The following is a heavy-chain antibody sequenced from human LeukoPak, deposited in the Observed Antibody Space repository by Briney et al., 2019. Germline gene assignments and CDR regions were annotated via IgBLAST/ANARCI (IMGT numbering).Heavy chain of an antibody. CDR3: ATTTTVVTKGGAFDT. V-gene: IGHV4-34*01. D-gene: IGHD4-23*01. CDR2: INHSGST. CDR1: GGSFSGYY. J-gene: IGHJ3*02. Sequence: PSETLSLTCAVYGGSFSGYYWSWIRQPPGKGLEWIGEINHSGSTNYNPSLKSRVTISVDTSKNQFSLKLSSVTAADTAVYYCATTTTVVTKGGAFDTWGQGTMVTVSS.